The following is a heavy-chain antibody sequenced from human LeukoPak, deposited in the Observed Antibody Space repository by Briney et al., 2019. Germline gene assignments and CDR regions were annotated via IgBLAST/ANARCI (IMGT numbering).Heavy chain of an antibody. D-gene: IGHD6-19*01. CDR2: IYHSGST. CDR3: LIAVAGTGADY. Sequence: PSETLSLTCAVSGYSISSGYYWGWIRQPPGKGLEWIGSIYHSGSTYYNPSLKSRVTISVDTSKNQFSLKLSSVTAADTAMYYCLIAVAGTGADYWGQGTLVTVSS. J-gene: IGHJ4*02. CDR1: GYSISSGYY. V-gene: IGHV4-38-2*01.